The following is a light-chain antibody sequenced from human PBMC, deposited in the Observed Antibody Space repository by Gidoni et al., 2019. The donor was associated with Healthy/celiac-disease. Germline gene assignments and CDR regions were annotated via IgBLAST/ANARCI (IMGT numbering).Light chain of an antibody. CDR1: QGIRND. CDR3: LQDYNYPYS. J-gene: IGKJ2*03. Sequence: AIQMTQSPSSLPASVGDRVTITCRASQGIRNDLGWYQQKPGKAPKLLIYAASSLQSGVPSRFSGSGSGTDFTLTISSLQPEDFATYYCLQDYNYPYSFXQXTKLEIK. V-gene: IGKV1-6*01. CDR2: AAS.